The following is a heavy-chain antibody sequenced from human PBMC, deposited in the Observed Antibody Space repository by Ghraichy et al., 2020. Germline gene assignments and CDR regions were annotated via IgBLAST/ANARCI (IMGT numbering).Heavy chain of an antibody. J-gene: IGHJ3*02. CDR1: DGFIGNSNYY. CDR2: IDYSGNT. D-gene: IGHD6-19*01. CDR3: ARLRSILAGYDAFDI. V-gene: IGHV4-39*01. Sequence: SETLSLTCTVSDGFIGNSNYYWGWIRQPPGKGLEWIGSIDYSGNTYDNPSLKSRVTMSVDTSNNQFSLRLTSVTAADTAVYYCARLRSILAGYDAFDIWGQGILVTVSS.